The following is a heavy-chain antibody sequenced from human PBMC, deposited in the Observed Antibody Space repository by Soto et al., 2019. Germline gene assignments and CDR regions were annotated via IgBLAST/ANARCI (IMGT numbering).Heavy chain of an antibody. V-gene: IGHV1-2*02. J-gene: IGHJ4*02. CDR3: ARGHLAHIVATPAGY. CDR1: GYTFTGYY. CDR2: INPNSGGT. D-gene: IGHD5-12*01. Sequence: ASVKVSCKASGYTFTGYYMHWVRQAPGQGLEWMGWINPNSGGTNYAQKFQGRVTMTRDTSISTAYMELSRLRSDDTAVYYCARGHLAHIVATPAGYWGQGTLVTVSS.